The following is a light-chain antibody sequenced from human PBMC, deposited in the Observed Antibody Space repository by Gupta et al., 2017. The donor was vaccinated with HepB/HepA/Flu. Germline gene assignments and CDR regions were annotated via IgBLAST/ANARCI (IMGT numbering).Light chain of an antibody. CDR1: QGISSY. Sequence: DIQLTQSPSFLSASVGDRVTITCRASQGISSYLAWYQQKPGKAPKLLIYAASTLQSGVPSRFSGSGSGTEFTLTISSLQPEDFATYYCQQRNSPSTFGQGTRLEIK. V-gene: IGKV1-9*01. J-gene: IGKJ5*01. CDR3: QQRNSPST. CDR2: AAS.